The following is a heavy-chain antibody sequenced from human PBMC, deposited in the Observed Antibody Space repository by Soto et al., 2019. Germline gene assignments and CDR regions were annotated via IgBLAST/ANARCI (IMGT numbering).Heavy chain of an antibody. CDR2: IYSSGSA. CDR1: RASIYTYS. D-gene: IGHD1-26*01. CDR3: ATIVGANDY. J-gene: IGHJ4*02. V-gene: IGHV4-4*07. Sequence: SETLSLTCTVSRASIYTYSWTWIRQPAGKGLQWIGHIYSSGSANYSPSLKSRVSMSVDSSKNQISLKLSSVIAADTAVYYCATIVGANDYWGQGTPVTVSS.